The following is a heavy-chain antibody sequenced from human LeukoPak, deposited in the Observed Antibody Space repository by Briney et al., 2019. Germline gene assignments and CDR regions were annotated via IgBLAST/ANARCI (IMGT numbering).Heavy chain of an antibody. D-gene: IGHD2-21*01. CDR3: APQGDDAFDI. J-gene: IGHJ3*02. CDR1: GHSLSATS. CDR2: FDPEDGET. Sequence: ASVKVSCKILGHSLSATSMHWVRQAPGKGLEWMGGFDPEDGETIYAQKFQGRVTMTEDTSTDTAYMELSSLRSEDTAVYYCAPQGDDAFDIWGQGTMVTVSS. V-gene: IGHV1-24*01.